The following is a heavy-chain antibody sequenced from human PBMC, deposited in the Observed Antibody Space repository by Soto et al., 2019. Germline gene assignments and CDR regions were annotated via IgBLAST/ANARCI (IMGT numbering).Heavy chain of an antibody. Sequence: GGSLRLSCAASGFTVSSNYMSWVRQAPGKGLEWVSVIYSGGSTYYADSVKGRFTISRDNSKNTLYLQMNSLRAEDTAVYYCARDSATTVTSFYYYGMDVWGQGTTVTVSS. CDR3: ARDSATTVTSFYYYGMDV. CDR1: GFTVSSNY. J-gene: IGHJ6*02. D-gene: IGHD4-17*01. CDR2: IYSGGST. V-gene: IGHV3-53*01.